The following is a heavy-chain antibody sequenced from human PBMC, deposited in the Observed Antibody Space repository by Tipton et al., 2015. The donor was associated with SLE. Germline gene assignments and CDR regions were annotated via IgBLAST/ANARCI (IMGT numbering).Heavy chain of an antibody. D-gene: IGHD2-8*02. J-gene: IGHJ4*02. V-gene: IGHV3-48*03. CDR2: ISATGSHI. Sequence: SLRLSCVASGFTLDSYEMTWVRQGPGRRLEWVAYISATGSHINYADSVKGRFTVSRDNTKRSLFLQMTSLRAEDTALYYCARGHCPGGVCYTDFHDYWGQGTLVTVSS. CDR1: GFTLDSYE. CDR3: ARGHCPGGVCYTDFHDY.